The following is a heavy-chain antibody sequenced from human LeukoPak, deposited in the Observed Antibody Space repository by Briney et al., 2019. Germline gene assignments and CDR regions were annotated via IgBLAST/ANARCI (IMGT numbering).Heavy chain of an antibody. J-gene: IGHJ5*02. CDR1: GGSISSYY. CDR2: IYYSGST. CDR3: ARQEPGNWFDP. V-gene: IGHV4-59*08. D-gene: IGHD1-26*01. Sequence: SETLSLTCTVSGGSISSYYWSWIRQPPGKGLEWIGYIYYSGSTNYNPSLKSRVTISVDTSKKHFSLKLSSVTAADPAVYYCARQEPGNWFDPWGQGTLVTVSS.